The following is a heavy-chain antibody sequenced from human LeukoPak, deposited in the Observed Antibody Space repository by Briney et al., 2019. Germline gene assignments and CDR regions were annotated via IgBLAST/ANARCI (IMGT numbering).Heavy chain of an antibody. Sequence: PSETLSLTCAVYGGSFSDYYWSWLRQPPGKGLEWIGEINHSGSTKYNPSLKSRVTISVDTSKNQFSLKLSSVTAADTAVYYCARGLDYYDSSGYRLPALGYWGQGTLVTVSS. V-gene: IGHV4-34*01. J-gene: IGHJ4*02. CDR1: GGSFSDYY. D-gene: IGHD3-22*01. CDR3: ARGLDYYDSSGYRLPALGY. CDR2: INHSGST.